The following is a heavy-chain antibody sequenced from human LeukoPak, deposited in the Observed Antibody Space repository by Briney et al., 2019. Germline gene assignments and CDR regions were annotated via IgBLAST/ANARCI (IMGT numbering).Heavy chain of an antibody. CDR2: FDPEDGET. Sequence: ASVKVSCKVSGYTLTELSMHWVRQAPGKGLEWMGGFDPEDGETIYAQKFQGRVTMTEDTSTDTAYMELSSLRSEDTAVYYCATEKGSSWSAGGYFDYWGQGTLVTVSS. D-gene: IGHD6-13*01. V-gene: IGHV1-24*01. CDR1: GYTLTELS. J-gene: IGHJ4*02. CDR3: ATEKGSSWSAGGYFDY.